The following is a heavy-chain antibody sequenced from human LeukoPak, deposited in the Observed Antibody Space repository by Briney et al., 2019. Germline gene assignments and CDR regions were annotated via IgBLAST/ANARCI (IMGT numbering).Heavy chain of an antibody. Sequence: GGSLTLSCAASGFTFRTSEMNWVRQAPGKGLEWVSYISSSGTTIYYADSLKGRFTNSRDNAKNSLYLQMNSLRAEDTAVYYRATKISGSYYEYIDYWGQGTLVTVSS. J-gene: IGHJ4*02. CDR2: ISSSGTTI. V-gene: IGHV3-48*03. CDR3: ATKISGSYYEYIDY. CDR1: GFTFRTSE. D-gene: IGHD1-26*01.